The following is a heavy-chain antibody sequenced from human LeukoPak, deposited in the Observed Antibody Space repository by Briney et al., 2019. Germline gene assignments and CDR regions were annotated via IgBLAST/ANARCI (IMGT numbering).Heavy chain of an antibody. CDR2: IYSGGST. D-gene: IGHD4-23*01. J-gene: IGHJ4*02. CDR3: AKDRSLNGGNSNGYFDY. V-gene: IGHV3-53*01. Sequence: GGSLRLSCAASGFIVSSNYMSWVRQAPGKGLEWVSVIYSGGSTYYADSVKGRFTISRDKSKNTLYLQMNSLRAEDTAVYFCAKDRSLNGGNSNGYFDYWGQGTLVTVSS. CDR1: GFIVSSNY.